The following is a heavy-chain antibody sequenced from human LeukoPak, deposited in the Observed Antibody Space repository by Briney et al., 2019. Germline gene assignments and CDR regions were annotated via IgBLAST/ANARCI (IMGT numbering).Heavy chain of an antibody. V-gene: IGHV4-39*01. Sequence: SETLSPTCTVSGGSISSSSYYWGWIRQPPGKGLEWIGSIYYRGSTYYNPSLKSRVTISVDTSKDQFSLKLSSVTAADTAVYYCARRGYSSGWWPFDPWGQGTLVTVSS. CDR1: GGSISSSSYY. D-gene: IGHD6-19*01. CDR3: ARRGYSSGWWPFDP. J-gene: IGHJ5*02. CDR2: IYYRGST.